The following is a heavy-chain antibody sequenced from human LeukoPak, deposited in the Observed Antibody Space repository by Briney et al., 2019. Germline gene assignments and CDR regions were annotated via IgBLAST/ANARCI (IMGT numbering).Heavy chain of an antibody. V-gene: IGHV3-23*01. CDR3: AKRVVHDYYYYGMDV. D-gene: IGHD5/OR15-5a*01. Sequence: PGGSLRLSCAASGFTFSSYAMSWVRRAPGKGLEWVSAISGSGGSTYYADSVKGRFTISRDNSKNTLYLQMNSLRAEDTAVYYCAKRVVHDYYYYGMDVWGKGTTVTVSS. CDR2: ISGSGGST. J-gene: IGHJ6*04. CDR1: GFTFSSYA.